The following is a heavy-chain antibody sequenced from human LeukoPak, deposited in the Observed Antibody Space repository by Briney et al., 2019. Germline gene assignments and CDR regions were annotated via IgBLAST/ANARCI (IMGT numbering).Heavy chain of an antibody. V-gene: IGHV1-24*01. J-gene: IGHJ5*02. Sequence: ASVKVSCRVSGYTLTELSMHWVRQAPGKGLEWMGGFDPEDGETIYAQKFQGGVTMTEDTSTDTAYMELSSLRSEDTAVYYCATSITMIVVARGFDPWGQGTLVTVSS. CDR1: GYTLTELS. CDR3: ATSITMIVVARGFDP. D-gene: IGHD3-22*01. CDR2: FDPEDGET.